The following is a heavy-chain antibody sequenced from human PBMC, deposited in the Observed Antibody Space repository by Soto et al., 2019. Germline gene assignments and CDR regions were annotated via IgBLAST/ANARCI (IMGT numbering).Heavy chain of an antibody. D-gene: IGHD3-16*01. V-gene: IGHV4-61*01. Sequence: NPSETLSLTCTVSGTSLNSGTNYWSWIRQPPGKGLEWIGHVYFSGSTNYIPSLKSRLTMSVDTAKNQFSLKLNSVTAADTAVYYCARIPVDTYMIYWSDPWGQGTQVTVSS. J-gene: IGHJ5*02. CDR2: VYFSGST. CDR1: GTSLNSGTNY. CDR3: ARIPVDTYMIYWSDP.